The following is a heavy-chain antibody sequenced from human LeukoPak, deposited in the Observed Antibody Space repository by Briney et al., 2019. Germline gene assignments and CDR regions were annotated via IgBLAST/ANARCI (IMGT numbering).Heavy chain of an antibody. CDR2: IDHSGST. J-gene: IGHJ4*02. V-gene: IGHV4-34*01. CDR3: ASVYDSSGYYPF. D-gene: IGHD3-22*01. CDR1: GGSFSGYY. Sequence: SETLSLTCAVYGGSFSGYYWSWIRQPPGKGLEWIGEIDHSGSTNYNPSLKSRVTISVDTSKNQFSLKLSSVTAADTAVYYCASVYDSSGYYPFWGQGTLVTVSS.